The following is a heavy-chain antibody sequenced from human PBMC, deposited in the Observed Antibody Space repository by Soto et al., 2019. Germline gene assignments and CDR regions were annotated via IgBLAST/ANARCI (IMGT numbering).Heavy chain of an antibody. CDR3: AKEIAVAGDLDY. D-gene: IGHD6-19*01. CDR1: GFTFSTYG. CDR2: ISSDGKTT. V-gene: IGHV3-30*18. J-gene: IGHJ4*01. Sequence: GGSLRLSCVASGFTFSTYGIHWVRQAPGKGLEWVGVISSDGKTTYYADSLKGRFTISRDNSKNTLYLQMDSLRLEDTAFYYCAKEIAVAGDLDYWGHGTLVTVSS.